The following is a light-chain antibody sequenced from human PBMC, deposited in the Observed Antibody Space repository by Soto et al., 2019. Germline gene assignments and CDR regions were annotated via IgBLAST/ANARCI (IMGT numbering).Light chain of an antibody. Sequence: EIVLTQFPATLSVSPGERATLSCRASQYVSTNLAWYQQQPGQAPRLLIYGASNRATGIPDRFSGSGSGTDFTLTISRLEPEDFAVYYCQQYGSSGTFGQGTKVDIK. V-gene: IGKV3-20*01. CDR1: QYVSTN. J-gene: IGKJ1*01. CDR3: QQYGSSGT. CDR2: GAS.